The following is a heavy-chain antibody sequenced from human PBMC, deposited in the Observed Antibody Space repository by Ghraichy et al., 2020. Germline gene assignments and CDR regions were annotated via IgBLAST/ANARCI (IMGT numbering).Heavy chain of an antibody. V-gene: IGHV7-4-1*02. D-gene: IGHD6-13*01. CDR3: ARDRLGIEPAGYFDH. J-gene: IGHJ4*02. CDR2: INTDTRNP. Sequence: ASVKVSCKASGYTFTEYVINWVRQAPGQGLEWMGCINTDTRNPTYAQGFTGRFVFSLDTSVTTAYLQISSLKAEDTAVYYCARDRLGIEPAGYFDHWGQGTLITVSS. CDR1: GYTFTEYV.